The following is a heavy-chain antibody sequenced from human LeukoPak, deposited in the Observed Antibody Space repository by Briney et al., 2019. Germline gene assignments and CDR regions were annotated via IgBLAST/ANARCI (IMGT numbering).Heavy chain of an antibody. J-gene: IGHJ4*02. D-gene: IGHD3-16*01. CDR3: AKDTPLCYFDY. Sequence: GGSLRLSCAASGFTFSSYGMHWVRQAPGKGLEWVAVIWYDGSNKYYADSVKGRFTISRDNSKNTLYLQMNSLRADDTAVYYCAKDTPLCYFDYWGQGTLVTVSS. CDR1: GFTFSSYG. V-gene: IGHV3-30*02. CDR2: IWYDGSNK.